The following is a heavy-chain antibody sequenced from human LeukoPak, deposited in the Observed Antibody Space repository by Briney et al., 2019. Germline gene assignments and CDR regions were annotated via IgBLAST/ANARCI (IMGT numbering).Heavy chain of an antibody. CDR2: IYYSGST. V-gene: IGHV4-59*12. Sequence: SETLSLTCTVSGDSISSYYWSWIRQPPGKGLEWIGYIYYSGSTNYNPSLKSRVTISVDTSKNQFSLKLSSVTAADTAVYYCARDGYHFDSSGFYSLDYWGQGTLVTVSS. CDR3: ARDGYHFDSSGFYSLDY. CDR1: GDSISSYY. J-gene: IGHJ4*02. D-gene: IGHD3-22*01.